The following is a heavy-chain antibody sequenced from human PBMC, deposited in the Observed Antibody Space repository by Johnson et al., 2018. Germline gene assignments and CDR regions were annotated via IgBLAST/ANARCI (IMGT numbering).Heavy chain of an antibody. V-gene: IGHV3-7*01. CDR1: GFTFSNYW. Sequence: FQLVQSGGGLVQPGESLRLSCAASGFTFSNYWMNWVRHAPGKGLEWVANIKHDGREKYYVDSVKSRFIISRDNAENSLFLQMNSLRVEDTALYYCARENWRSXDYYMDVWXKGTTVTVSS. CDR3: ARENWRSXDYYMDV. D-gene: IGHD1-1*01. CDR2: IKHDGREK. J-gene: IGHJ6*03.